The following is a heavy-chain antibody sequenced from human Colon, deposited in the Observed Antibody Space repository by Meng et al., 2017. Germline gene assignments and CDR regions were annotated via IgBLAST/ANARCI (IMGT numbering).Heavy chain of an antibody. J-gene: IGHJ6*02. CDR3: ARGLRGLDV. V-gene: IGHV4-34*01. D-gene: IGHD3-10*01. CDR1: GGSFTGYY. CDR2: INHSGST. Sequence: SETLSLTCAVYGGSFTGYYWSWIRQPPGKGLGWIGEINHSGSTNYNPPLKSRVTISVDTPKNQFSLKLCSATAADTAVYYCARGLRGLDVWGQGTPVTVSS.